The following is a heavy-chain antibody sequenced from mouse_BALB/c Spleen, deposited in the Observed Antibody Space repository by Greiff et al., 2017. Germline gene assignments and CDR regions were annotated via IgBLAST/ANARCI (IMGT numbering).Heavy chain of an antibody. Sequence: QVQLQQPGAELVKPGAPVKLSCKASGYTFTSYWMNWVKQRPGRGLEWIGRIDPSDSETHYNQKFKDKATLTVAKSSSTAYIQLSSLTSEDSAVYYCARDPRYYGSSYWYFDVWGAGTTVTVSS. J-gene: IGHJ1*01. CDR2: IDPSDSET. CDR1: GYTFTSYW. CDR3: ARDPRYYGSSYWYFDV. V-gene: IGHV1-69*02. D-gene: IGHD1-1*01.